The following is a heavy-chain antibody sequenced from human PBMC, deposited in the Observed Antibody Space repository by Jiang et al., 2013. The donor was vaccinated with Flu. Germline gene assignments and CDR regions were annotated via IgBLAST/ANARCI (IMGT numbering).Heavy chain of an antibody. J-gene: IGHJ1*01. CDR2: IYPGDSDT. V-gene: IGHV5-51*01. D-gene: IGHD3-22*01. CDR3: ARGYYDSSGYYYAEYFQH. CDR1: GYSFTSYW. Sequence: GAEVKKPGESLKISCKGSGYSFTSYWIGWVRQMPGKGLEWMGIIYPGDSDTRYSPSFQGQVTISADKSISTAYLQWSSLKASDTAMYYCARGYYDSSGYYYAEYFQHWGQGTLVTVSS.